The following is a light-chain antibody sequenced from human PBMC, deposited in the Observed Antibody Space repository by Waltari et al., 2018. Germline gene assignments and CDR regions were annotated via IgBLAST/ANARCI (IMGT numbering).Light chain of an antibody. CDR1: TLGDKS. V-gene: IGLV3-1*01. CDR2: QDS. J-gene: IGLJ1*01. Sequence: SYELTQPPSVSVSPGQTATITCSGHTLGDKSACWYQQRAGQSPVVVIYQDSKRPSGIPERFSGSTSGNTATLTISGTQAMDEADYYCQAWDRSLAVFGPGTKVSVL. CDR3: QAWDRSLAV.